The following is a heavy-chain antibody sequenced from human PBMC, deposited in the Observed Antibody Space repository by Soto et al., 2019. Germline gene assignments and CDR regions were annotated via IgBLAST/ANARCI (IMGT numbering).Heavy chain of an antibody. Sequence: QVQLVQSGAEVRKPGSSVKVSCKASGGTFSRHALSWVRQAPGQGLEWMGGIIPIFGTANHAQKFQGRVTLIADESTSTVYMELSSLRSEDTAMYYCARGWGYDSNDYYYAYWGQGTLVIVSS. J-gene: IGHJ4*02. CDR2: IIPIFGTA. D-gene: IGHD3-22*01. CDR1: GGTFSRHA. CDR3: ARGWGYDSNDYYYAY. V-gene: IGHV1-69*01.